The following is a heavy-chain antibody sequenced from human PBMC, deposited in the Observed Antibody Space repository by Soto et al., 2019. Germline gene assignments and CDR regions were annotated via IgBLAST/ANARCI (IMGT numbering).Heavy chain of an antibody. V-gene: IGHV3-15*01. CDR3: ITDYTMIRGVISYFDY. J-gene: IGHJ4*02. D-gene: IGHD3-10*01. Sequence: GGSLRLSCAASVFTFGNAWMIWVRQAPGKGLQWVGRIKSKTDDGTTDYAAPVKGRFTISRDDSKNTLYLQMNSLRTEDTALYYCITDYTMIRGVISYFDYWGQGALVTVSS. CDR1: VFTFGNAW. CDR2: IKSKTDDGTT.